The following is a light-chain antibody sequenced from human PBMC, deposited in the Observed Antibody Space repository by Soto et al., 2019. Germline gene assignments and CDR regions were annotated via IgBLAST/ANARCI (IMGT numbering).Light chain of an antibody. J-gene: IGKJ2*01. CDR3: HQSGLSHRNP. CDR2: GAS. CDR1: QSVNSNY. Sequence: EIVLTQSPGTLSLSPGERAILACRASQSVNSNYLDWYQPKPGQAPRLLMYGASSRATGVPNRFSGSGYGTEFTLTISSLKPEDFAVYYCHQSGLSHRNPFGQGTKREIK. V-gene: IGKV3-20*01.